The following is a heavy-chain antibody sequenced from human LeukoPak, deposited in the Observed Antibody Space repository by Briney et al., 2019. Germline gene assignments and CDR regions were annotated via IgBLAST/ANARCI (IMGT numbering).Heavy chain of an antibody. V-gene: IGHV3-30*03. Sequence: PGGSLRLSCAASGFTVSSNYMSWVRQAPGKGLEWVAVISYDGSNKYYADSVKGRFTISRDNSKNTLYLQMNSLRAEDTAVYYCARSTIAVVDYFDYWGQGTLVTVSS. J-gene: IGHJ4*02. CDR3: ARSTIAVVDYFDY. D-gene: IGHD6-19*01. CDR1: GFTVSSNY. CDR2: ISYDGSNK.